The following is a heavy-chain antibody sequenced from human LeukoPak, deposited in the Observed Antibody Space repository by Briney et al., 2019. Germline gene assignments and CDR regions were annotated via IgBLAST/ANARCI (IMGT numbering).Heavy chain of an antibody. CDR3: VCDHFYGFDY. V-gene: IGHV3-74*01. CDR2: INSDGSST. J-gene: IGHJ4*02. D-gene: IGHD4-17*01. Sequence: GGSLRLSCAASGFTFSSYWMHRVRQVPGKGLVWVSRINSDGSSTSYADSVKGRFTISRDNAKNTLFLQMNSLRAEDTAVYLCVCDHFYGFDYRGEGTQVTVSS. CDR1: GFTFSSYW.